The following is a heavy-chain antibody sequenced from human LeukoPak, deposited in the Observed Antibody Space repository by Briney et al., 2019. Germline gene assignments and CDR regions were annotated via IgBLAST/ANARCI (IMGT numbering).Heavy chain of an antibody. CDR3: ARCNYDSSGYYAAY. V-gene: IGHV1-69*13. J-gene: IGHJ4*02. D-gene: IGHD3-22*01. Sequence: SVKVSCKASGGTFSSYAISWVRQAPGQGLEWMGGIIPIFGTANYAQKFQGRVTITADESTSTAYMELSSLRSEDTAVYYCARCNYDSSGYYAAYWGQGTLVTVSS. CDR2: IIPIFGTA. CDR1: GGTFSSYA.